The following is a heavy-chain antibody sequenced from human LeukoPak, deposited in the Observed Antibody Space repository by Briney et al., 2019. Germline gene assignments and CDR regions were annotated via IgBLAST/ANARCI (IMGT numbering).Heavy chain of an antibody. D-gene: IGHD3-10*01. J-gene: IGHJ5*02. CDR2: INHTGST. V-gene: IGHV4-34*01. Sequence: SETLSLTCAVYGGSFSGYYWIWIRQPPGKGLEWIGEINHTGSTNYNPSLKSRVTISVDTSKNQFSLKLSSVTAADTAVYYCARGLVRNYYGSGRGSWFDPWGQGTLVTVSS. CDR1: GGSFSGYY. CDR3: ARGLVRNYYGSGRGSWFDP.